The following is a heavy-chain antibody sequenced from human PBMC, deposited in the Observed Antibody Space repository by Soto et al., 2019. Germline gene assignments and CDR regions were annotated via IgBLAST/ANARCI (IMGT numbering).Heavy chain of an antibody. CDR3: AKDQTPYSSSWYSDFDI. D-gene: IGHD6-13*01. V-gene: IGHV3-9*01. CDR1: GFTFDDYA. CDR2: ISWNSGSI. J-gene: IGHJ3*02. Sequence: GGSLRLSCAASGFTFDDYAMHWFRQAPVKGLEWVSGISWNSGSIGYADSVKGRFTISRDNAKNSLYLQMNSLRAEDTALYYCAKDQTPYSSSWYSDFDIWGQGTMVTVSS.